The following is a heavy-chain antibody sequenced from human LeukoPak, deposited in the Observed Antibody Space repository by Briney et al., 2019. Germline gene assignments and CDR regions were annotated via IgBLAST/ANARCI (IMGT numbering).Heavy chain of an antibody. CDR3: ARSQYEHHYFDY. CDR1: GGSISSSSYY. J-gene: IGHJ4*02. D-gene: IGHD1/OR15-1a*01. Sequence: SETLSLTCTVSGGSISSSSYYWGWIRQPPGKGLEWIGSIYYSGSTYYNPSLKSRVTISVDTSKNQFSLKLSSVTAADTAVYYCARSQYEHHYFDYWGQGTLVTVSS. CDR2: IYYSGST. V-gene: IGHV4-39*01.